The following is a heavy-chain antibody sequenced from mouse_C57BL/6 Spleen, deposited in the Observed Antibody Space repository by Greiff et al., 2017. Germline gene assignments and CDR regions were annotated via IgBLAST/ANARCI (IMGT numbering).Heavy chain of an antibody. J-gene: IGHJ1*03. CDR2: IYPGDGDT. CDR3: ARSILTGPWGYFDV. CDR1: GYAFSSSW. Sequence: VQVVESGPELVKPGASVKISCKASGYAFSSSWMNWVKQRPGKGLEWIGRIYPGDGDTNYNGKFKGKATLTADKSSSTAYMQLSSLTSEDSAVYFCARSILTGPWGYFDVWGTGTTVTVSS. V-gene: IGHV1-82*01. D-gene: IGHD4-1*01.